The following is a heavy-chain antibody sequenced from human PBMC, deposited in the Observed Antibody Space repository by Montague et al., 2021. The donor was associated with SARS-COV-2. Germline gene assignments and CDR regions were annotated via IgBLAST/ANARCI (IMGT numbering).Heavy chain of an antibody. V-gene: IGHV6-1*01. CDR1: GDSVSTNSGT. CDR2: TYYRSEWYS. J-gene: IGHJ4*02. D-gene: IGHD2-15*01. CDR3: ARAERGSCGDGNCYQYFFNY. Sequence: CAISGDSVSTNSGTWNWGRLSPSRGLEWLGRTYYRSEWYSDYSVSVKRRISINPDTSKNKFSLQLNSVTPEDTAVYYCARAERGSCGDGNCYQYFFNYWGQGTLVTVSS.